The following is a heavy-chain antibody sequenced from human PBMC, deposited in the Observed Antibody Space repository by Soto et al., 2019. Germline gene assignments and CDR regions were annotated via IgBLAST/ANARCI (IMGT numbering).Heavy chain of an antibody. J-gene: IGHJ6*03. CDR2: INPNGGVT. CDR1: GDTFNDYY. D-gene: IGHD5-12*01. Sequence: QVQLVQSGAEVKKPGASVTVSCRSSGDTFNDYYIHWVRQAPGQGLEWMGWINPNGGVTKYAQKCQGWVTMTRDTSIRTVYMQLSRLRSDDTAVYYCARESGGATATLDYYYFYMDVWGTGTRVTVSS. CDR3: ARESGGATATLDYYYFYMDV. V-gene: IGHV1-2*04.